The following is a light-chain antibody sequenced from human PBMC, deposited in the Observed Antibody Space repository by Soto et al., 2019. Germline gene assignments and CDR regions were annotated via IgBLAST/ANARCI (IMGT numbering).Light chain of an antibody. Sequence: DIQMTQSPSSLSASVGDRVTITCRASQSISSYLNWYQQKPGKAPKLLIYAASSLQGGVPSRFSGSGSGTDFTITISSLQPDDFGTYYCQQSYSAPWTFGQGTKVEIK. J-gene: IGKJ1*01. CDR2: AAS. V-gene: IGKV1-39*01. CDR3: QQSYSAPWT. CDR1: QSISSY.